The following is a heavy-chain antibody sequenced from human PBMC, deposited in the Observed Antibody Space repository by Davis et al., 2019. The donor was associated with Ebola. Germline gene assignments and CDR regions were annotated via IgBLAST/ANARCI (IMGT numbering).Heavy chain of an antibody. V-gene: IGHV6-1*01. J-gene: IGHJ3*02. D-gene: IGHD5-24*01. CDR2: TYYTSKWYN. CDR1: GDSVSSGG. CDR3: ARGWLRTGLDI. Sequence: TLSLTCAISGDSVSSGGWNWIRQSPSRGLEWLGRTYYTSKWYNHYAASVKSRATINPDTSKNQFSLQLNSVTPEDTAVYYCARGWLRTGLDIWGQGTMVIVSS.